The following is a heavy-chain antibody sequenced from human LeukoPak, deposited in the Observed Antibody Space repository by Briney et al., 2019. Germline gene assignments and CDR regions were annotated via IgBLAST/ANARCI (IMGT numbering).Heavy chain of an antibody. J-gene: IGHJ4*02. CDR1: GVSVSNDDYY. V-gene: IGHV4-30-4*01. D-gene: IGHD3-9*01. CDR2: IYYSGNT. CDR3: ARTNLYDVLTGFFDY. Sequence: SETLSLTCTVSGVSVSNDDYYWNWIRQPPGKGLEWIGYIYYSGNTYFNPSLKSRVSFSFDTSKNQFSLNLTSVTAADTAVYFCARTNLYDVLTGFFDYWGQGSLVTVSS.